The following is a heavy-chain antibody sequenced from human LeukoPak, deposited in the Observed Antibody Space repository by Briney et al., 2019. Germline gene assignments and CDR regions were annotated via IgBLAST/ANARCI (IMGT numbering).Heavy chain of an antibody. V-gene: IGHV3-7*03. CDR1: GFTFSNYW. D-gene: IGHD3-3*01. CDR2: IKQDGSEK. CDR3: AKDILWVLEWLYKGEVDAFDI. J-gene: IGHJ3*02. Sequence: HPGGSLRLSCAASGFTFSNYWMSWVRQAPGKGLEWVANIKQDGSEKYYVDSVKGRFTISRDNAKNSLYLQMNSLRAEDTAVYYCAKDILWVLEWLYKGEVDAFDIWGQGTMVTVSS.